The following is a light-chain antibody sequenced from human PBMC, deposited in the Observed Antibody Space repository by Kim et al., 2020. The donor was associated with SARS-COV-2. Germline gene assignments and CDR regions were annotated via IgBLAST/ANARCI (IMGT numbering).Light chain of an antibody. CDR1: QSISHNF. CDR3: QQYGSSSYT. V-gene: IGKV3-20*01. J-gene: IGKJ2*01. Sequence: WSPGERATLPCRASQSISHNFLAWYQQKPGQAPRLLIYGASSRLTGIPDRFSGSGSGTDFTLTIDRLEADDFAVYYCQQYGSSSYTFGQGTKLEI. CDR2: GAS.